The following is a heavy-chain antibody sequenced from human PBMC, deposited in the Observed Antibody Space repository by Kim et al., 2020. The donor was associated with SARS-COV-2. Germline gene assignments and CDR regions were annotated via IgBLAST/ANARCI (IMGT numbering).Heavy chain of an antibody. Sequence: YYNPSLKGRVTISVDTSKNQFSLKLSSVTAADTAVYYCARGPTTVGWFDPWGQGTLVTVSS. J-gene: IGHJ5*02. D-gene: IGHD4-4*01. CDR3: ARGPTTVGWFDP. V-gene: IGHV4-30-2*05.